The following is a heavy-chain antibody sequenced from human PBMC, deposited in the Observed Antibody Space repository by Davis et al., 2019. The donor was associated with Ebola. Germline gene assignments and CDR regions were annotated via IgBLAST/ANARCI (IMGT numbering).Heavy chain of an antibody. J-gene: IGHJ5*02. CDR2: IYYSGST. V-gene: IGHV4-59*01. CDR3: ARETRGWWFDP. Sequence: MPSETLSLTCAVYGGSFSSYYWSWIRQPPGKGLEWIGYIYYSGSTNYNPSLKSRVTISVDTSKNQLSLKLSSVTAADTAVYYCARETRGWWFDPWGQGTLVTVSS. D-gene: IGHD2-15*01. CDR1: GGSFSSYY.